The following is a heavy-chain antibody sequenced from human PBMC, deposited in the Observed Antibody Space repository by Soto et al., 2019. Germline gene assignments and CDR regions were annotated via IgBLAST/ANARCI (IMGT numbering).Heavy chain of an antibody. V-gene: IGHV3-23*01. CDR2: ISGSGGST. J-gene: IGHJ2*01. CDR1: GFTFNSYA. CDR3: AQVSGYWSFDL. Sequence: EVQLLESGGGLVQPGGSLRLSCAASGFTFNSYAMSWVRQAPGKGLEWVSGISGSGGSTYSADSVKGRFTISRDNSKNTLYLQMNSLGAEATAVYYCAQVSGYWSFDLWGRGTLVTVSS.